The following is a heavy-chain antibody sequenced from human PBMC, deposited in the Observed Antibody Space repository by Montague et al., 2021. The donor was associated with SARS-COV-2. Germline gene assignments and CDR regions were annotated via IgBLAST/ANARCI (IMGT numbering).Heavy chain of an antibody. Sequence: PALVKPTQTLTLTCTFSGFSLTTNGMCVSWVRQTPGKALEWLALITWDDDKFHSRSLKPRLTISKDISRNQVVLTVTNLDPSDTGTYYCVRTVATTSLYYSYYRMGVWGQGATVTVSS. CDR2: ITWDDDK. CDR1: GFSLTTNGMC. CDR3: VRTVATTSLYYSYYRMGV. J-gene: IGHJ6*02. D-gene: IGHD5-12*01. V-gene: IGHV2-70*09.